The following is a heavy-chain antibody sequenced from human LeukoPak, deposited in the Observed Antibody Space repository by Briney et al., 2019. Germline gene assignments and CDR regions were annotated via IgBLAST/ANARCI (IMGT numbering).Heavy chain of an antibody. V-gene: IGHV4-59*01. CDR2: IDYSAST. CDR1: GGSISSYY. Sequence: ETLCLTCTASGGSISSYYWSWMRQPPGKGLEWMGYIDYSASTNYNRSLDSRVTISVDTSKNQFSLKLSPVTAADTAVYYRARGGTSLSYFDSRGQGPLVPASS. D-gene: IGHD3-16*01. J-gene: IGHJ4*02. CDR3: ARGGTSLSYFDS.